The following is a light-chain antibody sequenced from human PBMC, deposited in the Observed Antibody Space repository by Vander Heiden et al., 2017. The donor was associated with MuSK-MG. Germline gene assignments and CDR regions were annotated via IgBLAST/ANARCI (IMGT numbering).Light chain of an antibody. CDR2: AAS. Sequence: DIQMTQSPSSLSASVGDRVTITCRASQSISNYLNWYQQKPGKAPRLLIYAASSLESGVPPTFSGSGSGTEFTLTINSLQPEDFATYFCQQSFSSPLTFGGGTKVEIK. J-gene: IGKJ4*01. CDR1: QSISNY. CDR3: QQSFSSPLT. V-gene: IGKV1-39*01.